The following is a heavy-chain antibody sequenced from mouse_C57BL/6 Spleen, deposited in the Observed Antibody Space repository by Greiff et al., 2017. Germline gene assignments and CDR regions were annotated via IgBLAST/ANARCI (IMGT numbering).Heavy chain of an antibody. CDR1: GFTFTSYT. V-gene: IGHV5-9-1*02. CDR3: TRDQVTVQEGMGG. D-gene: IGHD2-2*01. J-gene: IGHJ4*01. Sequence: EVMLVESGEGLVKPGGSLKLPCAASGFTFTSYTMSWVRQTPEKRLEWVAYISSGGDYTYYANTVKGRFTISRDNARNTLYLQKSSLRSEDTAMYYFTRDQVTVQEGMGGWGQGTSVTFSS. CDR2: ISSGGDYT.